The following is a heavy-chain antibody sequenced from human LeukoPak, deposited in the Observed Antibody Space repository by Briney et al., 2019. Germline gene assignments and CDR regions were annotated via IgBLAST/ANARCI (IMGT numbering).Heavy chain of an antibody. J-gene: IGHJ5*02. CDR1: GFTFSSYG. CDR3: AKDRYSGSGSYYNNWFDP. Sequence: TGGSLRLSCAASGFTFSSYGMHWVRQAPGKGLEWVAFIRYDGSNKYYADSVKGRFTISRDNSKNTLYLQMNSLRAEDTAVYYCAKDRYSGSGSYYNNWFDPWGQGTLVTVSS. D-gene: IGHD3-10*01. CDR2: IRYDGSNK. V-gene: IGHV3-30*02.